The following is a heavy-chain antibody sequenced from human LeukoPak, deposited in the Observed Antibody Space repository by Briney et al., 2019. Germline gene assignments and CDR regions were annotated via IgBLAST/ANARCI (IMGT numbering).Heavy chain of an antibody. D-gene: IGHD3-22*01. CDR2: ISGSGGST. CDR3: VRGRYYYDSSGYLDY. V-gene: IGHV3-23*01. CDR1: GFTFSSYA. Sequence: PGGSLRLFCAASGFTFSSYAMTWVRQAAGKGLEWVSAISGSGGSTYYADSVKGRFTISRDNSKNTLYLQMNSLRTEDTTVYYCVRGRYYYDSSGYLDYWGQGTLVTVSS. J-gene: IGHJ4*02.